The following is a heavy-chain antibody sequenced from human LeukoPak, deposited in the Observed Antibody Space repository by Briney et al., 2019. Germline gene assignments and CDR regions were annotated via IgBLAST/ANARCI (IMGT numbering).Heavy chain of an antibody. V-gene: IGHV4-59*01. CDR1: GGSISSYY. CDR2: IYYSGST. CDR3: ARVGYYYYMDV. J-gene: IGHJ6*03. Sequence: SETLSLTCTVSGGSISSYYWSWLRQPPGKGLEWIGYIYYSGSTNYNPSLKSRVTISVDTSKNQFSLKLSSVTAADTAVSYCARVGYYYYMDVWGKGTTVTISS. D-gene: IGHD3-16*01.